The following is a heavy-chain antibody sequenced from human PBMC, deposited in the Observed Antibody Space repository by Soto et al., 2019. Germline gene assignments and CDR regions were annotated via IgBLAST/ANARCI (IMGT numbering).Heavy chain of an antibody. Sequence: QVRLVESGGGVVQPGRSLRLSCAASGFTFSNYAMHWVRQAPGKGLEWVVVISYDGSNQFYADSVKGRFTISRDDSKNTLYLQMNSLRPEDTAVYYCARDDYSSSGRNSGFDNWGQGTLVAVSS. CDR1: GFTFSNYA. CDR2: ISYDGSNQ. CDR3: ARDDYSSSGRNSGFDN. V-gene: IGHV3-30-3*01. D-gene: IGHD3-22*01. J-gene: IGHJ4*02.